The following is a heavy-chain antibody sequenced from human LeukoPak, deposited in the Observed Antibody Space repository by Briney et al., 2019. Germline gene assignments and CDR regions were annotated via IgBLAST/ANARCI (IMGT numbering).Heavy chain of an antibody. CDR2: ISGSGGST. CDR1: GFTFSSYA. V-gene: IGHV3-23*01. D-gene: IGHD3-10*01. CDR3: AKDYYSGSGSYSGTYFDY. Sequence: GGSLRLSCAASGFTFSSYAMSWVRQAPGKGLEWVSAISGSGGSTYYADSVKGRFTISRDNSKNTLYLQMNSLRAEDTAVYYCAKDYYSGSGSYSGTYFDYWGQGTLVTVSS. J-gene: IGHJ4*02.